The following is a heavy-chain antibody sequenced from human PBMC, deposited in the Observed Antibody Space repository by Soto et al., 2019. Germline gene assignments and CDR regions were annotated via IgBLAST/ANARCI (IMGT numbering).Heavy chain of an antibody. V-gene: IGHV1-8*01. CDR2: MNPNSGNT. Sequence: ASVKVSCKASGYTFTSYDINWVRQATGQGLEWMGWMNPNSGNTGYAQKFQGRVTMTRNTSISTAYMELSSLRSEDTAVYYCARGDTLGYCTNGVCYSRYYYYYMDVWGKGTTVTVSS. J-gene: IGHJ6*03. CDR1: GYTFTSYD. CDR3: ARGDTLGYCTNGVCYSRYYYYYMDV. D-gene: IGHD2-8*01.